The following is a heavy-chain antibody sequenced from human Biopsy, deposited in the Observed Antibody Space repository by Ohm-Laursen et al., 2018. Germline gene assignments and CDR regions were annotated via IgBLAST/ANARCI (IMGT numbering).Heavy chain of an antibody. CDR2: LWNDGTNK. CDR1: GFTFHTYA. V-gene: IGHV3-33*08. CDR3: ARPTNARAGGAPFDI. D-gene: IGHD1-1*01. J-gene: IGHJ3*02. Sequence: SLRLSCAASGFTFHTYAMNWVRQAPGKGLAWVAGLWNDGTNKYYADSVKGRFTISRDNSKNTLYLQMNSLRAEDTAMYYCARPTNARAGGAPFDIWGQGTMVTVSS.